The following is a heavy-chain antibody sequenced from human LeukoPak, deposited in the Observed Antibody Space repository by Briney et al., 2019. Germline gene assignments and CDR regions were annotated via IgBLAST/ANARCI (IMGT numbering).Heavy chain of an antibody. V-gene: IGHV3-23*01. J-gene: IGHJ3*01. Sequence: GGSLRLSCAASGFTFSSYAMSWVRQAPRKGLEWVSAISGSGGSTYYADSVKGRFTISRDNSKNTLYLQMNSLRAEDTAVYYCAKDRAYYYDSSGYYLDWGQGTMVTVSS. CDR1: GFTFSSYA. CDR2: ISGSGGST. D-gene: IGHD3-22*01. CDR3: AKDRAYYYDSSGYYLD.